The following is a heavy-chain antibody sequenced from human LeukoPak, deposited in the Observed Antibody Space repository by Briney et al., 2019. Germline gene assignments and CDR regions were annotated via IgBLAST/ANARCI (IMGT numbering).Heavy chain of an antibody. CDR1: GFTFSNYG. V-gene: IGHV3-33*01. CDR2: TWNGGNDK. J-gene: IGHJ4*02. CDR3: ARDRGVRGDIITAYFDY. D-gene: IGHD3-10*01. Sequence: PGGSLRLSCAASGFTFSNYGMHWVRQAPGKGLEWVAVTWNGGNDKYYADSVKGRFTISRDDSKKTMYLQMNSLRAEDTAVYYCARDRGVRGDIITAYFDYWGQGTLVTVSS.